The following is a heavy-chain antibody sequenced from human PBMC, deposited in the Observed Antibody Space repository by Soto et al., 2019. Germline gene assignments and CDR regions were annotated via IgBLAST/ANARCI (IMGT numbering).Heavy chain of an antibody. D-gene: IGHD1-1*01. V-gene: IGHV4-59*01. Sequence: PSETLSLTCTVSGGSISSYYWSWIRQPPGKGLEWIGYIYYSGSTNYNPSLKSRVTISVDTSQNQFSLKLSSVTAADTAEYYCAIVARGYGEGPRSYCFDYWGQGTLVTVSS. CDR3: AIVARGYGEGPRSYCFDY. CDR1: GGSISSYY. J-gene: IGHJ4*02. CDR2: IYYSGST.